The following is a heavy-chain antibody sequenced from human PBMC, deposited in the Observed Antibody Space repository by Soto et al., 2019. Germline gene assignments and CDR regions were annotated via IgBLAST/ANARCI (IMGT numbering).Heavy chain of an antibody. CDR1: GDSVSSNSAA. CDR2: TYYRSKWYN. J-gene: IGHJ5*02. D-gene: IGHD6-6*01. CDR3: ARDGYSSSSGPQRVWFGP. Sequence: SQTLSLTCAISGDSVSSNSAAWNWIRPSPSRGLEWLGRTYYRSKWYNDYAVSVKSRITINPDTSKNQFSLQLNSVTPEDTAVYYCARDGYSSSSGPQRVWFGPWGQEPLVTVSS. V-gene: IGHV6-1*01.